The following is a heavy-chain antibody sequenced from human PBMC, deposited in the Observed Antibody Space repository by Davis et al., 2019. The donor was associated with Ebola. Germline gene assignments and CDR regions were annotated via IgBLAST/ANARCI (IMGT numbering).Heavy chain of an antibody. CDR2: IYHSGST. J-gene: IGHJ6*02. Sequence: MPSETLSLTCAVSGGSISSGGYSWSWIRQPPGKGLEWIGYIYHSGSTNYNPSLKSRVTISVDTSKNQFSLKLSSVTAADTAVYYCARGRRVCSSTSCYSYYYYGMDAWGQGTTVTVSS. CDR1: GGSISSGGYS. CDR3: ARGRRVCSSTSCYSYYYYGMDA. D-gene: IGHD2-2*01. V-gene: IGHV4-30-2*01.